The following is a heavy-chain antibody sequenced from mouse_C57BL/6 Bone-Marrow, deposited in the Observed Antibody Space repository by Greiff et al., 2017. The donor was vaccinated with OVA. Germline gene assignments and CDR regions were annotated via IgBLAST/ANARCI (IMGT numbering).Heavy chain of an antibody. CDR2: INPYNGGT. J-gene: IGHJ2*01. V-gene: IGHV1-19*01. CDR1: GYTFTDYY. D-gene: IGHD6-1*01. CDR3: ARSLYYFDY. Sequence: EVQLQQSGPVLVKPGASVKMSCKASGYTFTDYYMNWVKQSHGKSLEWIGVINPYNGGTSYNQKFKGKATLTVDKSSSTAYMELNSLTSEDSAVYYGARSLYYFDYWGQGTTLTVSS.